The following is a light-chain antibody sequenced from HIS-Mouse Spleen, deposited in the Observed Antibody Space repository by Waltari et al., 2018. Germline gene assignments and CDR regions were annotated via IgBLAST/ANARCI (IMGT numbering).Light chain of an antibody. J-gene: IGLJ3*02. CDR2: DNN. CDR1: RPHIGNDY. V-gene: IGLV1-51*01. CDR3: GTWDSSLSAWV. Sequence: QSVLTQPPSVSAAPGQKVTISCSGSRPHIGNDYVSSYQQLPGTAPKLLSYDNNKRPSGIPDRFSGSKSGTSATLGITGLQTGDEADYYCGTWDSSLSAWVFGGGTKLTVL.